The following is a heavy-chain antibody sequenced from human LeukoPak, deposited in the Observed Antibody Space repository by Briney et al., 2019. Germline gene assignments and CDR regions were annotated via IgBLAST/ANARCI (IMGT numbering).Heavy chain of an antibody. CDR3: ARDSYGYGLFDY. CDR1: GGSISSSSYY. V-gene: IGHV4-61*01. CDR2: IYYSGST. J-gene: IGHJ4*02. D-gene: IGHD5-18*01. Sequence: SETLSLTCTVSGGSISSSSYYWSWIRQPPGKGLEWIGYIYYSGSTNYNPSLKSRVTISVDTSKNQFSLKLSSVTAADTAVYYCARDSYGYGLFDYWGQGTLVTVSS.